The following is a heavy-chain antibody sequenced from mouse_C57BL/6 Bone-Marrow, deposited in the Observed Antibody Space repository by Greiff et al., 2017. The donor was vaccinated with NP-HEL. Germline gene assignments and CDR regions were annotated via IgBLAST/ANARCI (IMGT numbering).Heavy chain of an antibody. D-gene: IGHD4-1*01. CDR1: GFTFSSYG. CDR3: ARHRTGTALDY. J-gene: IGHJ4*01. CDR2: ICSGGSYT. V-gene: IGHV5-6*01. Sequence: EVQLQESGGDLVKPGGSLKLSCAASGFTFSSYGMSWVRQTPDKRLEWVATICSGGSYTYYQDSVKGRSTISRDKSKNTLYLQMSSLKSEDTAMYYCARHRTGTALDYWGQGTSVTVSS.